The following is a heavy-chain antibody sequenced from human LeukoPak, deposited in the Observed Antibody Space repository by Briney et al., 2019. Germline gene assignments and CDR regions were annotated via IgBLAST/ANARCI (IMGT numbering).Heavy chain of an antibody. V-gene: IGHV4-61*02. J-gene: IGHJ5*02. D-gene: IGHD4-17*01. CDR3: ASNSGDYGDEGADWFDP. Sequence: SETLSLTCTVSGGSISSGSYYWSWIRQPAGKGLEWIGRIYTSGSTNYNPSLKSRVTISVDTSKNQFSLKLSSVTAADTAVYYCASNSGDYGDEGADWFDPWGQGTLVTVSS. CDR1: GGSISSGSYY. CDR2: IYTSGST.